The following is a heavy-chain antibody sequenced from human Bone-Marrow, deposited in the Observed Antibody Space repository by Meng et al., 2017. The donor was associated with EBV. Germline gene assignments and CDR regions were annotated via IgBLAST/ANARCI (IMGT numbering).Heavy chain of an antibody. V-gene: IGHV1-2*06. Sequence: QVQVETSWAGVTKPGASLGVPLKTAGYSFTDQYLHWVRQAPGQGLEWMGRINPYTGDPIYAQKFRGRVTMTRDTSTSTVYMELSSLRSEDTAVYYCARVSIAVAGIGPWGQGTLVTVSS. D-gene: IGHD6-19*01. CDR3: ARVSIAVAGIGP. J-gene: IGHJ5*02. CDR1: GYSFTDQY. CDR2: INPYTGDP.